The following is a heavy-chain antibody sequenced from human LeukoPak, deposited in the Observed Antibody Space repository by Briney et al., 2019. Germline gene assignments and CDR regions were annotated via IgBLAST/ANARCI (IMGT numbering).Heavy chain of an antibody. CDR1: GFTFSSYW. J-gene: IGHJ3*01. Sequence: GGSLRLSCAASGFTFSSYWMHWVRQAPGKGLVWVSRINSDGSSTSYADSVKGRFTISRDNAKNTLYLQMNSLRAEDTARYYCAGSRDGSNFAFDLWGLGTLVTVSS. V-gene: IGHV3-74*01. D-gene: IGHD5-24*01. CDR3: AGSRDGSNFAFDL. CDR2: INSDGSST.